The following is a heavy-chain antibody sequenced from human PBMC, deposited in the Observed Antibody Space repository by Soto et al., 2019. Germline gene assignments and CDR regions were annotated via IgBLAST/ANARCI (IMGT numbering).Heavy chain of an antibody. Sequence: GGSLILSCAASGFTFSSYAMSWVRQAPGKGLEWVSAISGSGGSTYYADSVKGRFTISRDNSKNTLYLQMNSLRAEDTAVYYCAKVFRITMIVVVITAFDYWGQGTLVTVSS. CDR2: ISGSGGST. CDR3: AKVFRITMIVVVITAFDY. J-gene: IGHJ4*02. D-gene: IGHD3-22*01. V-gene: IGHV3-23*01. CDR1: GFTFSSYA.